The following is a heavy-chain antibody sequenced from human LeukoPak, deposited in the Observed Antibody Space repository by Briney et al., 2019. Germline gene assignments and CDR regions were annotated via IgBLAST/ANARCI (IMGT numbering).Heavy chain of an antibody. Sequence: ASVKVSCKASGYIFTSYDINWVRQATGQGLEWMGWMNPNSGNTGYAQKFQGRVTITRNTSISTAYMELSSLRSEDTAVYYCARIGLSGYLYYFDYWGQGTLVTVSS. J-gene: IGHJ4*02. D-gene: IGHD3-3*01. V-gene: IGHV1-8*03. CDR3: ARIGLSGYLYYFDY. CDR1: GYIFTSYD. CDR2: MNPNSGNT.